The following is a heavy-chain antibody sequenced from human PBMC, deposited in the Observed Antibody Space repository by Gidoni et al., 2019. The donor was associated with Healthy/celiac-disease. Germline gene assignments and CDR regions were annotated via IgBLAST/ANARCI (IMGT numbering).Heavy chain of an antibody. CDR1: GFTFSSYA. CDR3: ARARRAARPGSWYFDL. V-gene: IGHV3-30-3*01. D-gene: IGHD6-6*01. J-gene: IGHJ2*01. CDR2: ISDDGSNK. Sequence: QVQLVESGGGVVQPGRSLRLSCAASGFTFSSYAMHWVRQAPGKGLGWGEVISDDGSNKYYADSVKGRFTISRDNSKNTLYLQMNSLRAEDTAVYYCARARRAARPGSWYFDLWGRGTLVTVSS.